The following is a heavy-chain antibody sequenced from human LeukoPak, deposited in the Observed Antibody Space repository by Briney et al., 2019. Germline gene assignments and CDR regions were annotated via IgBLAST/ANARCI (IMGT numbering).Heavy chain of an antibody. D-gene: IGHD6-6*01. V-gene: IGHV3-11*01. CDR2: ISSSGRTI. CDR1: GFTFRDYY. Sequence: GGSLRLSCAASGFTFRDYYMSWIRQAPGKGLGWVSYISSSGRTIYYADSVKGRFTISRDNSKNSLYLQMNSLRAEDTAVYYCATSNIAARDYWGQGTLVTVSS. CDR3: ATSNIAARDY. J-gene: IGHJ4*02.